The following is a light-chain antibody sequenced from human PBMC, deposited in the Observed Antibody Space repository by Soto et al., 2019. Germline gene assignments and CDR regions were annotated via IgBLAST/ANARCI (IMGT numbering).Light chain of an antibody. V-gene: IGLV2-8*01. CDR1: SSDVGGYNY. CDR3: SSYAGSNNPVV. J-gene: IGLJ2*01. Sequence: QSALTQRPSASGSPGQSVTISCTGTSSDVGGYNYVSWYQQHPGKAPKLMIYEVSKRPSGVPDRFSGSKSGNTASLTVSGLQAEDEADYYCSSYAGSNNPVVFGGGTKLTVL. CDR2: EVS.